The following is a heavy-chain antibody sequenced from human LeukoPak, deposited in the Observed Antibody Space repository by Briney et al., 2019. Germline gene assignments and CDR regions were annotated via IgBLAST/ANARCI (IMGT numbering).Heavy chain of an antibody. J-gene: IGHJ3*02. V-gene: IGHV1-2*02. CDR3: AADSNGGYFATNAFDI. D-gene: IGHD3-9*01. CDR1: GYTFTGYY. Sequence: ASVKVSCKASGYTFTGYYMHWVRQAPGQGLEWMGWINPNSGGTNYAQKFQGRVTMTRDTSISTAYTELSRLRSDDTAVYYCAADSNGGYFATNAFDIWGQGTMVTVSS. CDR2: INPNSGGT.